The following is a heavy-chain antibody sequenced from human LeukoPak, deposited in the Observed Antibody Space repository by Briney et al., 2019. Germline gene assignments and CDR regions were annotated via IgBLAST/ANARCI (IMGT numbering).Heavy chain of an antibody. J-gene: IGHJ4*02. CDR3: ARGATYAYYQDX. CDR1: GFTFSSHW. CDR2: IKYDASST. Sequence: GGSLRLSCADSGFTFSSHWMHWVRQAPGKGLVWVSRIKYDASSTSYADSVKGRFTISRDNAKNTLYLQMNSLRAEDTAVYYCARGATYAYYQDXWGQGTLVTVSS. V-gene: IGHV3-74*01. D-gene: IGHD1-26*01.